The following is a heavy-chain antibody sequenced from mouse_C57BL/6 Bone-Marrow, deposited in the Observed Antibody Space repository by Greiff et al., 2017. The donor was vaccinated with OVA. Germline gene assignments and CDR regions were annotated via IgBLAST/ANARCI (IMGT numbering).Heavy chain of an antibody. CDR3: ARSYYGNYTRRNLAWFAY. J-gene: IGHJ3*01. Sequence: QVTLKESGPGILQSSQTLSLTCSFSGFSLSTSGMGVSWIRQPSGKGLEWLAHIYWDDDKRYNPSLKSRLTISKDTSRNQVFLKITSVDTADTATYYCARSYYGNYTRRNLAWFAYWGQGTLVTVSA. CDR1: GFSLSTSGMG. CDR2: IYWDDDK. V-gene: IGHV8-12*01. D-gene: IGHD2-1*01.